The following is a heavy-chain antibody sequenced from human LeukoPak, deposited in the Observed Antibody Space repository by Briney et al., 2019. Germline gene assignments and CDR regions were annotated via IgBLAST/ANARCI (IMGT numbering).Heavy chain of an antibody. V-gene: IGHV1-18*01. CDR3: ARGLDDFWSGLYYFDY. D-gene: IGHD3-3*01. Sequence: ASVKVSCKASGYTFTSYGISWVRQAPGQGLEWMGWISAYNGNTNYAQKLQGRVTMTTDTSTSTAYMELRSLRSDDTAVYYCARGLDDFWSGLYYFDYWSRGTLVTVSS. CDR1: GYTFTSYG. CDR2: ISAYNGNT. J-gene: IGHJ4*02.